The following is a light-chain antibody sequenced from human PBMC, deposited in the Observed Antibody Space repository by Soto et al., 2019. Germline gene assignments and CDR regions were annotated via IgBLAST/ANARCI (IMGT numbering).Light chain of an antibody. CDR2: LNSDGSH. J-gene: IGLJ2*01. CDR3: QTWAPGIVV. CDR1: SGHSTFA. V-gene: IGLV4-69*01. Sequence: QLVLTQSPSASASLGASVKLTCTRSSGHSTFAIAWHQQQPGKGPRYLMKLNSDGSHSKGDGIPDRFSGSSSGAERYLSISSLQSEDEADYYCQTWAPGIVVFGGGTQLTVL.